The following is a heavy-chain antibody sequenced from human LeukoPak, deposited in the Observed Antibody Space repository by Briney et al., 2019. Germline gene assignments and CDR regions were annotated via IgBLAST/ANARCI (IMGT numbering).Heavy chain of an antibody. Sequence: GGSLRLSCAASGFTFSSYWMHWVRQAPGKGLVWVSRINSDGSSTSYADSVKGRFTISRDNAKNTLYLQMNSLRAEDTAVYYCARVDRSYQIFDCWGQGTLVTVSS. CDR3: ARVDRSYQIFDC. V-gene: IGHV3-74*01. J-gene: IGHJ5*01. CDR1: GFTFSSYW. CDR2: INSDGSST. D-gene: IGHD2-2*01.